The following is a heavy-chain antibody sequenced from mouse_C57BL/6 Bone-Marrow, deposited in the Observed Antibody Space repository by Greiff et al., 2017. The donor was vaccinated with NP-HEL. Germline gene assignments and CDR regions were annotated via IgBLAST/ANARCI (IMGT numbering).Heavy chain of an antibody. CDR3: AKKRGNSSYYYAMDY. CDR2: IWRGGST. CDR1: GFSLTSYG. V-gene: IGHV2-5*01. J-gene: IGHJ4*01. D-gene: IGHD2-1*01. Sequence: VKLQESGPGLVQPSQSLSITCTVSGFSLTSYGVHWVRQSPGKGLEWLGVIWRGGSTDYNAAFMSRLSITKDNSKSQVFFKMNSLQADDTAIYYCAKKRGNSSYYYAMDYWGQGTSVTVSS.